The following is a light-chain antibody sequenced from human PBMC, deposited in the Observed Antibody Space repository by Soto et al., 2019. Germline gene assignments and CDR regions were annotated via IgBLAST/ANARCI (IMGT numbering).Light chain of an antibody. Sequence: EIVMTQSPATLSVSPGERATLSCRASQSVSSNLAWYQQKPGQAPRLLIYGASTRATGIPARFSGSGSGTEFTLTISSLQSEDFAVDYCQQYNTWPTYRTFGQGTKLEIK. J-gene: IGKJ2*01. CDR1: QSVSSN. CDR2: GAS. CDR3: QQYNTWPTYRT. V-gene: IGKV3-15*01.